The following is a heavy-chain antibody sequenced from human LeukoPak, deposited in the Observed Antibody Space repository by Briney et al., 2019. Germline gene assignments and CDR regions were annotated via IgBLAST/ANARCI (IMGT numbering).Heavy chain of an antibody. D-gene: IGHD3-3*01. J-gene: IGHJ6*02. CDR3: ARIAYDALDSYYYGMDV. CDR2: ITYSGNT. CDR1: GGSISSGPYY. V-gene: IGHV4-31*03. Sequence: SETLSLTCTVSGGSISSGPYYWIWIRQHPGKGLEWIGYITYSGNTYYYPTLNSRVTVSLDTSKTQFSLKLSSVTAADTAVYYCARIAYDALDSYYYGMDVWGQGTTVTVSS.